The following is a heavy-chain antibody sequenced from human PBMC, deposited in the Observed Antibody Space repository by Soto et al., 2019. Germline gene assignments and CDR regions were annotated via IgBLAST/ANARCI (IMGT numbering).Heavy chain of an antibody. J-gene: IGHJ4*02. D-gene: IGHD1-26*01. CDR3: VRDDFGLGIDY. Sequence: EVQLVESGGGLVQPGGSLRLSCAASGFTFSSYWMHWVRQVPGKGLMWVSHITSDGRRTTYADSVKGRITISRDNAKNKLYLQMNSLRAEDTAVYYYVRDDFGLGIDYWGLGTLVTVSS. CDR2: ITSDGRRT. CDR1: GFTFSSYW. V-gene: IGHV3-74*01.